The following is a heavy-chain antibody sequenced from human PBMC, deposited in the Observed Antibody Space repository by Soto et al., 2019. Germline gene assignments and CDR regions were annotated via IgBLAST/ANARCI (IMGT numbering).Heavy chain of an antibody. Sequence: GESLKISCKASGYNFISYWIHWVRQMPGTGLEWLGRIDSRDSYTRYSPSCEGQVTISTDDSTSSAYLQWHSLKASHTAVYFCPTSRRSEYNYGSEHIDFWGQGTQVTVSS. D-gene: IGHD3-10*01. CDR3: PTSRRSEYNYGSEHIDF. J-gene: IGHJ4*02. CDR2: IDSRDSYT. V-gene: IGHV5-10-1*01. CDR1: GYNFISYW.